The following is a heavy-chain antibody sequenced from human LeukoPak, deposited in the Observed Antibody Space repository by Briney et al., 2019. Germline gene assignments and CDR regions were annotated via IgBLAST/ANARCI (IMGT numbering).Heavy chain of an antibody. J-gene: IGHJ4*02. Sequence: SQTLSLTCTVSGGSISSGSYYWSWIRQPAGKGLEWIGRIYTSGSTNYNPSLKSRVTISVDTSKNQFSLKLSSVTAADTAVYYCARFGRGYSYGPFDYWGQGTLVTVYS. CDR2: IYTSGST. CDR3: ARFGRGYSYGPFDY. D-gene: IGHD5-18*01. V-gene: IGHV4-61*02. CDR1: GGSISSGSYY.